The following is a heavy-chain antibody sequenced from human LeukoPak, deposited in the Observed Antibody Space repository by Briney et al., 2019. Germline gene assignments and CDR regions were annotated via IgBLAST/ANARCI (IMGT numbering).Heavy chain of an antibody. Sequence: GGSLRLSCAASGFTVRGTSMSWVRQGPGKGLVWLSIMYSGGVTYHADSVKGRVTVSRDTSKNSLYLQMNSLRSEDTAVYYCVTQYDSSGYNTIDSWGQGALVTLSS. D-gene: IGHD3-22*01. CDR1: GFTVRGTS. J-gene: IGHJ4*02. CDR3: VTQYDSSGYNTIDS. V-gene: IGHV3-66*02. CDR2: MYSGGVT.